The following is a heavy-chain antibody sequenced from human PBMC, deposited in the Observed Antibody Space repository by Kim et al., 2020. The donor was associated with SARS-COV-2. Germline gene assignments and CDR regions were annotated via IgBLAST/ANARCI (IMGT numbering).Heavy chain of an antibody. J-gene: IGHJ6*02. CDR2: IIPILGIA. Sequence: SVKVSCKASGGTFSSYAISWVRQAPGQGLEWMGRIIPILGIANYAQKFQGRVTITADKSTSTAYMELSSLRSEDTAVYYCARDSGSSIYYYYYGMDVWGQGTTVTVSS. V-gene: IGHV1-69*04. CDR3: ARDSGSSIYYYYYGMDV. CDR1: GGTFSSYA. D-gene: IGHD6-13*01.